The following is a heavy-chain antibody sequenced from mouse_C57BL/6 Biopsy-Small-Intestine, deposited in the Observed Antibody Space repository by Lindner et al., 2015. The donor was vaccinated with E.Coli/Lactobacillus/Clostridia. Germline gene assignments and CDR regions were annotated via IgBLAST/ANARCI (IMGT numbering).Heavy chain of an antibody. CDR2: VYYSGTI. CDR1: GISITTGNYR. Sequence: VQLQESGPGLVKPSQTVFLTCTVTGISITTGNYRWSWIRQFPGNKLEWIGYVYYSGTITYNPSLTSRTTITRDTPKNQFFLEMNSLTAEDTATYYCALVANYAMDYWGQGTSVTVSS. CDR3: ALVANYAMDY. J-gene: IGHJ4*01. D-gene: IGHD1-1*01. V-gene: IGHV3-5*01.